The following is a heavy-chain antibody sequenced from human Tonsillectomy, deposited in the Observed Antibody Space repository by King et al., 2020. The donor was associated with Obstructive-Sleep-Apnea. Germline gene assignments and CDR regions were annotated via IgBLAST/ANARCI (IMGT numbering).Heavy chain of an antibody. CDR1: GFTVSSNY. CDR2: IYSGGST. Sequence: VQLVESGGGLVQPGGSLRLSCAASGFTVSSNYMSWVRQAPGKGLEWVSVIYSGGSTYYADSVKGRFTISRDNSKNTLYLQMNSLRAEDTAVYYCARDAPDVEGTGYSTLYYYYGMDVWGQGTTVTVSS. D-gene: IGHD3/OR15-3a*01. J-gene: IGHJ6*02. CDR3: ARDAPDVEGTGYSTLYYYYGMDV. V-gene: IGHV3-66*01.